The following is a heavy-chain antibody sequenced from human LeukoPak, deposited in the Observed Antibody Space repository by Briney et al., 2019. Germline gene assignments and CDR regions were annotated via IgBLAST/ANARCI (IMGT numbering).Heavy chain of an antibody. J-gene: IGHJ5*02. V-gene: IGHV4-4*07. CDR3: ARSPHVGTAMVTFWFDP. CDR2: IYTSGST. CDR1: GGSISSYY. Sequence: SETLSLTCTVSGGSISSYYWSWIRQPAGKGLEWIGRIYTSGSTNYNPSLKSRVTMSVDTSKNQFSLKLSSVTAADTAVYYCARSPHVGTAMVTFWFDPWGQGTLVTVSS. D-gene: IGHD5-18*01.